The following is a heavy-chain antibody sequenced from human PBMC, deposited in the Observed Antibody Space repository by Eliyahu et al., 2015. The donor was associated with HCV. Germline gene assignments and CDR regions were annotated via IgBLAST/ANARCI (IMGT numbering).Heavy chain of an antibody. D-gene: IGHD3-10*01. Sequence: EVQLXESGGGLVKPGESLRVSCAVSGLTFRNAWVNWVRQAPGKGLEWVGRIKSKTDGGTTDYAAPVQGRFTISRDDSKSTVSLQMNSLKSEDTAVYYCTSYGSGGWYWGQGTLVTVSS. CDR3: TSYGSGGWY. CDR2: IKSKTDGGTT. CDR1: GLTFRNAW. J-gene: IGHJ4*02. V-gene: IGHV3-15*07.